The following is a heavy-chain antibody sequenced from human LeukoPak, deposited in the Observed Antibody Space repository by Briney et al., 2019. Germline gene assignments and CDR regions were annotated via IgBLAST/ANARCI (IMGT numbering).Heavy chain of an antibody. CDR2: INPSGGST. D-gene: IGHD1-1*01. J-gene: IGHJ4*02. CDR3: ARVRYNWNDRGDFDY. Sequence: GASVKVSCKAFGYTFTNYGISWVRQAPGQGLEWMAIINPSGGSTSYAQKFQGRVTMTRDTSISTAYMELSRLRSDDTAVYYCARVRYNWNDRGDFDYWGQGTLVTVSS. CDR1: GYTFTNYG. V-gene: IGHV1-46*01.